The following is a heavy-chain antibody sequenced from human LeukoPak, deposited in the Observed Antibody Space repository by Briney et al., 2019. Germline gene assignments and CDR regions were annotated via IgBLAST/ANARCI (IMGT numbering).Heavy chain of an antibody. D-gene: IGHD6-19*01. Sequence: ASVKVSCKASGYTFTSYDINWVRQATGQGLEWMGWMNPNSGNTGYAQKFQGRVTMTRNTSISTAYTELSSLRSEDTAVYYCARASSSSGWYYYWGQGTLVTVSS. J-gene: IGHJ4*02. CDR2: MNPNSGNT. V-gene: IGHV1-8*01. CDR1: GYTFTSYD. CDR3: ARASSSSGWYYY.